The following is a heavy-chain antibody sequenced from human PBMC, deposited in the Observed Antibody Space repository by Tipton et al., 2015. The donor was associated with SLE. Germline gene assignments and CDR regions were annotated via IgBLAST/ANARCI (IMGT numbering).Heavy chain of an antibody. J-gene: IGHJ4*02. CDR3: AGEMRDDYVWGCPFDY. D-gene: IGHD3-16*01. CDR2: INDSGSA. V-gene: IGHV4-61*08. CDR1: GGSISSGGYY. Sequence: TLSLTCTFSGGSISSGGYYWSWIRQPPGKGLEWIGEINDSGSANYNPSPRSRVPISVDTSKNQFSLKLSSVTAADTAVYYCAGEMRDDYVWGCPFDYGAREPWSPSPQ.